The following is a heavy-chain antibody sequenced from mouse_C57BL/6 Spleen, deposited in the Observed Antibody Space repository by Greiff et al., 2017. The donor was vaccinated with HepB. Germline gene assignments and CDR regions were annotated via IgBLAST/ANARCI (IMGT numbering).Heavy chain of an antibody. CDR1: GYTFTSYG. CDR2: IYPRSGNT. CDR3: ARGGYGNYGTWFAY. D-gene: IGHD2-1*01. V-gene: IGHV1-81*01. Sequence: QVQLKESGAELARPGASVKLSCKASGYTFTSYGISWVKQRTGQGLEWIGEIYPRSGNTYYNEKFKGKATLTADKSSSTAYMELRSLTSEDSAVYFCARGGYGNYGTWFAYWGQGTLVTVSA. J-gene: IGHJ3*01.